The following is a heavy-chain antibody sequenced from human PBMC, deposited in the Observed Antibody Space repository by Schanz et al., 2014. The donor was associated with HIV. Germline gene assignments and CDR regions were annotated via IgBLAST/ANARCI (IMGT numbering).Heavy chain of an antibody. CDR2: TSGSGGST. D-gene: IGHD4-17*01. Sequence: DVRLLESGGGSVQSGGSLRLSCAASGFSFSNYGMNWVRQTSGAGLAGVSGTSGSGGSTYYADSVKGRFTISRDNSKNTLYLQMNSLRADDTAVYFCARGGTTDYLDNWGQGTLVTVSS. J-gene: IGHJ4*02. CDR3: ARGGTTDYLDN. CDR1: GFSFSNYG. V-gene: IGHV3-23*01.